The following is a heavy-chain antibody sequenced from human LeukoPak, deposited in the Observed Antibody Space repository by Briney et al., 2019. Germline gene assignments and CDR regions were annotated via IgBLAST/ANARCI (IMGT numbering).Heavy chain of an antibody. D-gene: IGHD2-15*01. Sequence: SETLSLTCSVSDGSISNYYWSWIRQPPGKGLEWIGYIYDSGSTNYNPSLKSRVTISVDTSKNQFALKVSSVTAADTATYYCARDRGLGYWGQGTLVTVSS. CDR3: ARDRGLGY. CDR2: IYDSGST. V-gene: IGHV4-59*01. CDR1: DGSISNYY. J-gene: IGHJ4*02.